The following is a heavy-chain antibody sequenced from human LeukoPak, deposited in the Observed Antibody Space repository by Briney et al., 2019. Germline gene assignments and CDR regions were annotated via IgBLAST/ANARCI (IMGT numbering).Heavy chain of an antibody. Sequence: PGGSLRLSCAASGFTFSSYGMHWVRQAPGKGLEWVAVISYDGSNKYYADSVKGRFTISRDNSKNTLYLQMNSLRAEDTAVYYCAKDFRPYCSSTSCYDSGGMDVWGKGTTVTVSS. CDR1: GFTFSSYG. J-gene: IGHJ6*04. CDR3: AKDFRPYCSSTSCYDSGGMDV. V-gene: IGHV3-30*18. D-gene: IGHD2-2*01. CDR2: ISYDGSNK.